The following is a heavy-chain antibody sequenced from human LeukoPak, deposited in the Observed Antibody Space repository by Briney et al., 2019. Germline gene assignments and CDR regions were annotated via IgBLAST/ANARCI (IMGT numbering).Heavy chain of an antibody. V-gene: IGHV3-23*01. CDR1: GITLSNYG. J-gene: IGHJ4*02. CDR3: AKRGVVIRVILVGFHKEAYYFDS. Sequence: GGSLRLSCAVSGITLSNYGMSWVRPAPGKGLEWVAGISGSGGRTNYADAVKGRFTISRDNAKNTLFLQMNSLRVEDTAVYFCAKRGVVIRVILVGFHKEAYYFDSWGQGALVTVSS. D-gene: IGHD3-22*01. CDR2: ISGSGGRT.